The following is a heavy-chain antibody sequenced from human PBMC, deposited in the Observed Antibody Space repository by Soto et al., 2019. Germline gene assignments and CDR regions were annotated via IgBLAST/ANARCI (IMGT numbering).Heavy chain of an antibody. CDR1: GFTMSSYS. CDR3: VREAFCMVRVVCRRAGCFDS. V-gene: IGHV3-23*01. Sequence: EVQLLESGGGLVQPGGSLRLSCAASGFTMSSYSMSWVRQAPGKRLEWVSGISGTGGTMNYAYSVKGRVPISRDNSKNSLYLQMDGLRAENTAVNFCVREAFCMVRVVCRRAGCFDSWGQGTLVTVSS. J-gene: IGHJ4*02. D-gene: IGHD3-10*01. CDR2: ISGTGGTM.